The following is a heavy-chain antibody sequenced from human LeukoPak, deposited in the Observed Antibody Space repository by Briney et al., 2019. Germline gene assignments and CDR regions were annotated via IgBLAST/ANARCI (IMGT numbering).Heavy chain of an antibody. CDR3: ARGEQLWSDRGFGY. Sequence: SETLSLTCAVYGRSFSGYYWSWIRQPPGKGLEWIGEINHSGSTNYNPSLKSRVTISVDTSKNQFSLKLSSVTAADTAVYYCARGEQLWSDRGFGYWGQGTLVTVSS. CDR1: GRSFSGYY. J-gene: IGHJ4*02. V-gene: IGHV4-34*01. D-gene: IGHD5-18*01. CDR2: INHSGST.